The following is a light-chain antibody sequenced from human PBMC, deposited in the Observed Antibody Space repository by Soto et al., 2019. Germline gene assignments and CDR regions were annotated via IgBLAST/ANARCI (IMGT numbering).Light chain of an antibody. CDR1: SSDVGGYNY. Sequence: QSVLTQPASVSGSPGQSITISCTGTSSDVGGYNYVSWYQQHPGKAPKLMISEVTNRPSGVSNRFSGSKSGNTASMTISALQAQHEADYYCIYSPGTDRTYVCGPVTKAT. V-gene: IGLV2-14*01. CDR3: IYSPGTDRTYV. CDR2: EVT. J-gene: IGLJ1*01.